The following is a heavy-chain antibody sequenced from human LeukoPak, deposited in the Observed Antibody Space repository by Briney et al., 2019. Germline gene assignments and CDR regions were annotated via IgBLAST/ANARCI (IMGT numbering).Heavy chain of an antibody. D-gene: IGHD1-14*01. V-gene: IGHV3-53*01. J-gene: IGHJ4*02. CDR1: GFTVSSNE. Sequence: PGGSLRLSCAASGFTVSSNEMSWVRQAPGKELEWFSVLYSDGNTKYADSVQGRFTISRDNSKNTLYLEMNSLSPDDTAVYYCARGVEPLAANTLAYWGQGTLVTVSS. CDR2: LYSDGNT. CDR3: ARGVEPLAANTLAY.